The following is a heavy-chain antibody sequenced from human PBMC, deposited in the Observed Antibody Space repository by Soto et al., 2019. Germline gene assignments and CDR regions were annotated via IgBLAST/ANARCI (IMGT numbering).Heavy chain of an antibody. Sequence: SVKVSCKASGGTFSSYAISWVRQAPGQGLEWMGGIIPIFGTANYAQKFQGRVTITADESTSTAYMELSSLRSEDTAVYYCARGSSIVVVPAAIMYYYGVDVWGQGTTVTVSS. CDR1: GGTFSSYA. V-gene: IGHV1-69*13. J-gene: IGHJ6*02. D-gene: IGHD2-2*01. CDR3: ARGSSIVVVPAAIMYYYGVDV. CDR2: IIPIFGTA.